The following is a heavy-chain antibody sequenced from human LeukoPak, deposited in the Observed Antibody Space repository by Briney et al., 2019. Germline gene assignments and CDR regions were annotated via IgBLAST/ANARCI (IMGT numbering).Heavy chain of an antibody. V-gene: IGHV4-34*01. D-gene: IGHD6-19*01. CDR3: ARGSQVAGISDY. CDR1: GFTFSSYA. CDR2: INHSGST. J-gene: IGHJ4*02. Sequence: PGGSLRLSCAASGFTFSSYAMSWVRQAPGKGLEWIGEINHSGSTNYNPSLKSRVTISVDTSKNQFSLKLTSVTAADTAVYYCARGSQVAGISDYWGQGTLVTVSS.